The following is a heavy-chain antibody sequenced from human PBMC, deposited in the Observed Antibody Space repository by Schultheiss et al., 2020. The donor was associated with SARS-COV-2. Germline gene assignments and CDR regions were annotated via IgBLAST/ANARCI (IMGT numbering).Heavy chain of an antibody. CDR2: IYTSGST. J-gene: IGHJ4*02. D-gene: IGHD1-14*01. CDR3: ATGRREWTDY. Sequence: LRLSCTVSGGSISSGGYYWSWIRQPAGKGLEWIGRIYTSGSTNYNPSLKSRVTISVDTSKNQFSLKLSSVTAADTAVYYCATGRREWTDYWGQGTLVTVSS. V-gene: IGHV4-61*02. CDR1: GGSISSGGYY.